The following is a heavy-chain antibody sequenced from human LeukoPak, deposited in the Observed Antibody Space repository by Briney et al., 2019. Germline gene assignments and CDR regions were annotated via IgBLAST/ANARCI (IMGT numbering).Heavy chain of an antibody. D-gene: IGHD6-13*01. CDR2: IYSGGTT. CDR3: ARTTEAHSWRTRYYDYYMDV. J-gene: IGHJ6*03. V-gene: IGHV3-53*01. CDR1: GFTVSGNY. Sequence: GGSLRLSCAVSGFTVSGNYMSWVRQAPGKGLEWVSLIYSGGTTYYADSVKGRFTISRDNSKNTLYLQMNSLRAEDTAVYYCARTTEAHSWRTRYYDYYMDVWGKGTTVTVSS.